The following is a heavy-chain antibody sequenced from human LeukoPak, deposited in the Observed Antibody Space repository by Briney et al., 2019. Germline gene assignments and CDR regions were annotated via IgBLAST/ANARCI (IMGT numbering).Heavy chain of an antibody. Sequence: GGSLRLSCAASGFTFSSYEMNWVRQAPGKGLEWVSYISSSGSTIYYADSVKGRFTISRDNAKNSLYLQMNSLRAEDTAVYYCARDELGYSSPDDAFDIWGQGTMVTVS. CDR1: GFTFSSYE. V-gene: IGHV3-48*03. D-gene: IGHD6-13*01. CDR3: ARDELGYSSPDDAFDI. J-gene: IGHJ3*02. CDR2: ISSSGSTI.